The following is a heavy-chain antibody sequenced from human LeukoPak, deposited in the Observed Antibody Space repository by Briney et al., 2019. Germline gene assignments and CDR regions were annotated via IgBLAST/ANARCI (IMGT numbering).Heavy chain of an antibody. D-gene: IGHD1-26*01. CDR1: GFTFSSYG. J-gene: IGHJ3*02. CDR2: IWYDGSNK. CDR3: ARESGATGHAFDI. Sequence: GGSLRLSCAASGFTFSSYGMHWVRQAPGKGLEWVAVIWYDGSNKYYADSVKGRFTISRDNSKNTLYLQMNSLRAEDTAVYYCARESGATGHAFDIWGQGTMVTVSS. V-gene: IGHV3-33*01.